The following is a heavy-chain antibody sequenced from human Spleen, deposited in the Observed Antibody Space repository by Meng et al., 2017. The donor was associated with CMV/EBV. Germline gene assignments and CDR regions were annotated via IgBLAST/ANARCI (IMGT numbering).Heavy chain of an antibody. Sequence: SETLSLTCTASGGSISSGDYYWSWIRQPPEKGLEWIGDIYSSGSTHCNPSLKSRLTISVDASRNQFSLDLSSVTAADTAVYYCARASGYCSSTTCGISMAPDYWGQGTLVTVSS. V-gene: IGHV4-30-4*08. D-gene: IGHD2-2*03. CDR1: GGSISSGDYY. J-gene: IGHJ4*02. CDR3: ARASGYCSSTTCGISMAPDY. CDR2: IYSSGST.